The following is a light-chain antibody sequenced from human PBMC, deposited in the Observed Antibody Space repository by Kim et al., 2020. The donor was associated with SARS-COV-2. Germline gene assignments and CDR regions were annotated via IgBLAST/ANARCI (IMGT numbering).Light chain of an antibody. V-gene: IGKV3-20*01. J-gene: IGKJ2*01. Sequence: SPGERVALSCRASHSVTSSRLAWYQQKSGQAPRLLIYDASSRATGVPDRFSGSGSGTDFTLTISRLEPEDVAVYYCQQYGSFPYTFGQGTKVDIK. CDR1: HSVTSSR. CDR2: DAS. CDR3: QQYGSFPYT.